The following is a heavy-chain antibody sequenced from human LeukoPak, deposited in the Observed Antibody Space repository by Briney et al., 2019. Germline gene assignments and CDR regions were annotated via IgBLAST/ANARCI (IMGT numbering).Heavy chain of an antibody. CDR3: ARPAGYDFAFDI. CDR1: GFTFSSYG. Sequence: GGSLRLSCAASGFTFSSYGMPWVRQAPGKGLEWVAFIRYDGSNKYYADSVKGRLTISRDNSKNTLYLQMNSLRAEDTAVYYCARPAGYDFAFDIWGQGTMVTVSS. D-gene: IGHD5-12*01. CDR2: IRYDGSNK. J-gene: IGHJ3*02. V-gene: IGHV3-30*02.